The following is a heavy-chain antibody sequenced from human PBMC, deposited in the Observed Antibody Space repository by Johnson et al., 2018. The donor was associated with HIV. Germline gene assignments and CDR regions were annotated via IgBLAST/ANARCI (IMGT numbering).Heavy chain of an antibody. CDR2: IYDDGSNR. CDR1: GFTFSSYG. CDR3: ARDLYPFGPVQAFDI. Sequence: QVQLVESGGGLVQPGRSLRLSCAASGFTFSSYGMHWVRQAPGKGLEWVAVIYDDGSNRYYADSVKGRFTISRDNSKNTLYLQMNSLRAEDTAVYYCARDLYPFGPVQAFDIWGQGTTVTVSS. V-gene: IGHV3-30*03. J-gene: IGHJ3*02. D-gene: IGHD3-10*01.